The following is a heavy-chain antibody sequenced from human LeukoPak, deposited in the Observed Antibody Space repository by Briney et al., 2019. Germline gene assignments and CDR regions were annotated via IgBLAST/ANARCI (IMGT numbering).Heavy chain of an antibody. CDR1: GFTFSSYW. J-gene: IGHJ4*02. D-gene: IGHD1-26*01. CDR3: ARELDGSYPLDC. Sequence: GGSLRLSCAASGFTFSSYWMHWVRQAPGKGLVWVSRIKSDGSSTSYADSVKGRFTISRDNAKNTLYLQMNSLRAEDTAVYYCARELDGSYPLDCWGQGTLVTVSS. V-gene: IGHV3-74*01. CDR2: IKSDGSST.